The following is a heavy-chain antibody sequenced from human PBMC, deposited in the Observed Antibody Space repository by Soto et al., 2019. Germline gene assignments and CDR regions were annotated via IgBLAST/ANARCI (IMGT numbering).Heavy chain of an antibody. CDR2: IDPSDSYT. Sequence: PGESLKISCKGSGYSFTSYWISWVRQMPGKGLEWMGRIDPSDSYTNYSPSFQGHVTISADKSISTAYLQWSGLKASDPAMYYCARLNREFRVYWGQGTLVTVSS. V-gene: IGHV5-10-1*01. D-gene: IGHD3-10*01. CDR3: ARLNREFRVY. J-gene: IGHJ4*02. CDR1: GYSFTSYW.